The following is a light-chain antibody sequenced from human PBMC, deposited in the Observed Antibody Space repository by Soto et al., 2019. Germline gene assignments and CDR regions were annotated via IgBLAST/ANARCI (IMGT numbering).Light chain of an antibody. V-gene: IGLV2-14*03. CDR3: SSYTSSLFV. CDR2: EVS. J-gene: IGLJ1*01. Sequence: QSVLTQPASVSGSPGQSITISCTGTSSDVGAYSYVSWYQQHPGKAPKLMIYEVSNRPSGVSDRFSGSKSGNTASLTISGLQAEDEADYYCSSYTSSLFVFGTGTKVTVL. CDR1: SSDVGAYSY.